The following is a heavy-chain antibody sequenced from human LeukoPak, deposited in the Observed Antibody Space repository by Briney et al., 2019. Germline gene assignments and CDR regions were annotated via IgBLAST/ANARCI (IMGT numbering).Heavy chain of an antibody. J-gene: IGHJ4*02. Sequence: PGGSLRLSCAASGFTFSSYSMNWVRQAPGQGLEWFSSISSSSSYIYYADSVKGRFTISRDHAKNSLYLQMNSLRAEDAAVYYCARGTGPVDYWGQGTLVTVSS. CDR2: ISSSSSYI. CDR1: GFTFSSYS. D-gene: IGHD1-1*01. V-gene: IGHV3-21*01. CDR3: ARGTGPVDY.